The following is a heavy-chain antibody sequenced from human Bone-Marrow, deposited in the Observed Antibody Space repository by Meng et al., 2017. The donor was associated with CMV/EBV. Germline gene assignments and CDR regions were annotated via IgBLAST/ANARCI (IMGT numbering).Heavy chain of an antibody. CDR3: ARGKHDYDRSGYWGANDY. Sequence: TGNYIHCMRQSTRQGIEWMRVINPSDASGSTTYAQKFQDRVSVTRDTSTSTVYMELSNRRSDDTAVYYCARGKHDYDRSGYWGANDYWGQGTLVTVSS. CDR1: TGNY. V-gene: IGHV1-46*01. J-gene: IGHJ4*02. D-gene: IGHD3-22*01. CDR2: INPSDASGST.